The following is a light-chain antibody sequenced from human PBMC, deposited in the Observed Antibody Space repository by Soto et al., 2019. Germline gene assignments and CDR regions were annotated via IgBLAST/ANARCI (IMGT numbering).Light chain of an antibody. Sequence: IEMTQSPSSLSSSLGDRITITCRASQSMSLFLNWYQQKPGKAPTLLIYDGSSLQSGVPSRFSGSGSGTDFTLTISSLQPEDFATYYCQQSYSPPTITFGQGTRLEIK. CDR2: DGS. J-gene: IGKJ5*01. V-gene: IGKV1-39*01. CDR1: QSMSLF. CDR3: QQSYSPPTIT.